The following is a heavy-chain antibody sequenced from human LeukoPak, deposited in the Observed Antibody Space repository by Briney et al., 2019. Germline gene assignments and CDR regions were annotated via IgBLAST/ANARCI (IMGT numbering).Heavy chain of an antibody. CDR3: AKDRGAYYYYMDV. J-gene: IGHJ6*03. Sequence: GGSLRLSCAASGFTFSSYAMSWVRQAPGKGLEWVSAISGSGGSTYYADSVKGRFTISRDNSKNALYLQMNSLRAEDTAVYYCAKDRGAYYYYMDVWGKGTTVTVSS. CDR2: ISGSGGST. D-gene: IGHD1-26*01. CDR1: GFTFSSYA. V-gene: IGHV3-23*01.